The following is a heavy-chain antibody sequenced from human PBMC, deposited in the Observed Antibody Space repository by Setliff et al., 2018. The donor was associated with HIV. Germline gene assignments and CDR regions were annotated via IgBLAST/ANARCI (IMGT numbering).Heavy chain of an antibody. V-gene: IGHV4-34*01. D-gene: IGHD3-3*01. CDR2: INHSGST. J-gene: IGHJ4*01. CDR3: ARGRDYTGSWFRPFYLDF. CDR1: GASLSPYF. Sequence: SETLSLTCAVYGASLSPYFWHWIRQSPGKGLEWIGEINHSGSTAYNLALESRVSMSIDTSKNQFSLKLTSVTAADTAIYYCARGRDYTGSWFRPFYLDFWGHENLVTVSS.